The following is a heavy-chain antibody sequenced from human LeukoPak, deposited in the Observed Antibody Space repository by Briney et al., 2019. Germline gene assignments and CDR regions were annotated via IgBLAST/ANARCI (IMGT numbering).Heavy chain of an antibody. CDR3: ARNSGYGYYFDY. J-gene: IGHJ4*02. CDR1: GFTFSSYA. Sequence: PGGSLRLSCAASGFTFSSYAMSWVRQAPGKGLEWVSAISGSGGSTYYADSVKGRFTISRGNSKNTLYLPMNSLRAEDTAVYYCARNSGYGYYFDYWGQGTLVTVSS. CDR2: ISGSGGST. D-gene: IGHD5-12*01. V-gene: IGHV3-23*01.